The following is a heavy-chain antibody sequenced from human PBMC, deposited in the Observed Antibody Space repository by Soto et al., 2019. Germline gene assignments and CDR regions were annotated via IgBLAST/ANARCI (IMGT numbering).Heavy chain of an antibody. CDR2: ISSSGSTI. Sequence: PGGSLRLSCAASGFTFSDYYMSWIRQAPGKGLEWVSYISSSGSTIYYADSVKGRFTISRDNAKNSLYLQMNSLRAEDTAVYYCARDLGKYCSSTSCSIAFDIWGQGTMVTVSS. CDR1: GFTFSDYY. J-gene: IGHJ3*02. D-gene: IGHD2-2*01. V-gene: IGHV3-11*01. CDR3: ARDLGKYCSSTSCSIAFDI.